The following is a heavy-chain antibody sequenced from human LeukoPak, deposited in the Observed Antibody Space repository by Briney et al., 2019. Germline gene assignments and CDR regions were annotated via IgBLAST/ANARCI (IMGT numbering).Heavy chain of an antibody. Sequence: GASVKVSCEASGYTFTNYDINWVRQATGQGLEWMGWINPKSAGTNYAQKFQGRVTMTRDTSISTAYMELSRLRSDDTAVYYCARESVDTAMVLNPHYFDYWGQGTLITVSS. CDR1: GYTFTNYD. CDR3: ARESVDTAMVLNPHYFDY. V-gene: IGHV1-2*02. CDR2: INPKSAGT. J-gene: IGHJ4*02. D-gene: IGHD5-18*01.